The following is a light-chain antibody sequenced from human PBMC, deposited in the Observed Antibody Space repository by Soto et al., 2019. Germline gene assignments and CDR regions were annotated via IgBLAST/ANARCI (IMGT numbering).Light chain of an antibody. V-gene: IGKV1-27*01. J-gene: IGKJ4*01. CDR2: AAS. Sequence: DIRKSQSPASLSASLIDRVTITCRASQGIGVYLAWFQQKPGNVPRLLIYAASTLHSGVPSRFSGSGSGTDFTLTISSLQPEDVATYYCQKHNSAPLTFGGGTKVDIK. CDR1: QGIGVY. CDR3: QKHNSAPLT.